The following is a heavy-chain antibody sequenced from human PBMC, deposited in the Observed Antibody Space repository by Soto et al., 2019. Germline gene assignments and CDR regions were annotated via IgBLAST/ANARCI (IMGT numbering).Heavy chain of an antibody. J-gene: IGHJ6*03. Sequence: SQTLSLTCDISGDSVSSNSAAWNWIRQAPSRGLEWLGRTYYRSKWYSNYAISVKSRVTVNPDTFKNQFSLQLNSVTPEDTAVYYCARGSWDDVSGHYYMDVWGKGTTVTVAS. D-gene: IGHD1-1*01. CDR3: ARGSWDDVSGHYYMDV. V-gene: IGHV6-1*01. CDR2: TYYRSKWYS. CDR1: GDSVSSNSAA.